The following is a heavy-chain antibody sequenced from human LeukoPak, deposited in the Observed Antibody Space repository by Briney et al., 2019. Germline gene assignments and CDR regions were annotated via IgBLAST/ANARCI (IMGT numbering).Heavy chain of an antibody. D-gene: IGHD2-2*01. V-gene: IGHV1-18*04. CDR2: ISAYNGNT. J-gene: IGHJ5*02. Sequence: ASVKVSCKASGYTFTSYGISWVRQAPGQGLEWMGWISAYNGNTNYAQKLQGRVTMTTDTSTSTAYMELRSLRSDDTAVYYCARLPYCSSTSCPNWFAPWGQGTLVTVSS. CDR1: GYTFTSYG. CDR3: ARLPYCSSTSCPNWFAP.